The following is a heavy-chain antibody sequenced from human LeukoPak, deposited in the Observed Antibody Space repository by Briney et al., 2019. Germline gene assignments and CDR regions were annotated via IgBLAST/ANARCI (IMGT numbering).Heavy chain of an antibody. CDR2: ISYDGSNK. CDR3: ARDTVSSGWYVFGFDY. V-gene: IGHV3-30-3*01. Sequence: GGSLRLSCAASGFTFSSYAMHWVRQAPGKGLEWVAVISYDGSNKYYADSVKGRFTISRDNSKNTLYLQMNSLRAEDTAVYYCARDTVSSGWYVFGFDYWGQGTLVTVSS. D-gene: IGHD6-19*01. J-gene: IGHJ4*02. CDR1: GFTFSSYA.